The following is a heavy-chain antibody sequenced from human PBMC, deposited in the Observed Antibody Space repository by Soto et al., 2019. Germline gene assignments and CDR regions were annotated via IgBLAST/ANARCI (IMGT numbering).Heavy chain of an antibody. J-gene: IGHJ6*02. Sequence: EVQLAESGGGLVQPGGSLKLSCAASGFTFSGSAMHWVRQASGKGLEWVGRIRSKANSYATAYAASVKGRFTISRDDSNNTAYLQMNSLKTEDTAVYYCTRPRCSSASCLWDVWGQGTTVTVSS. D-gene: IGHD2-2*01. CDR1: GFTFSGSA. V-gene: IGHV3-73*02. CDR2: IRSKANSYAT. CDR3: TRPRCSSASCLWDV.